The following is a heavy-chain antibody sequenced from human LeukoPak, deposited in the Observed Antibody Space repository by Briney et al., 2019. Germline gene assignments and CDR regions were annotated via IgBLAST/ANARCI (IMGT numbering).Heavy chain of an antibody. CDR3: AIGETTVFPGGY. V-gene: IGHV1-2*02. CDR1: GYTFTGYY. CDR2: INPNSGGT. D-gene: IGHD4-17*01. Sequence: ASVKVSCKASGYTFTGYYMHWVRQAPGQGLEWMGWINPNSGGTNYAQKFQGRVTMTKDTSISTAYMELSRLRSDDTAVYYCAIGETTVFPGGYWGQGTLVTVSS. J-gene: IGHJ4*02.